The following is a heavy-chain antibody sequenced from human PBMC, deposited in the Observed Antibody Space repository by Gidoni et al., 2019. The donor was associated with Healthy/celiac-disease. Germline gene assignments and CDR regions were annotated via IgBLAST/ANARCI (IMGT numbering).Heavy chain of an antibody. Sequence: EVQLVESGGGLVKPGGSLRLSCAASGLTFSSYSMNWVRQAPGKGLEWVSSISSSSSYIYYADSVKGRFTISRDNAKNSLYLQMNSLRAEDTAVYYCARESLIAVAGAAFDIWGQGTMATVSS. V-gene: IGHV3-21*01. CDR1: GLTFSSYS. J-gene: IGHJ3*02. CDR2: ISSSSSYI. CDR3: ARESLIAVAGAAFDI. D-gene: IGHD6-19*01.